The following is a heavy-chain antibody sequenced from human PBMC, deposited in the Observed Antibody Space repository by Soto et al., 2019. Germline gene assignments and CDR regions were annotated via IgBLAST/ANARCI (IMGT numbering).Heavy chain of an antibody. CDR1: GFTFSSYS. J-gene: IGHJ3*01. CDR3: TRSPVGDVFNV. V-gene: IGHV3-21*01. Sequence: EVQLVESGGGLVKPGGSLRLSCAASGFTFSSYSMNWVRQAPGKGLEWVSSISSGSDYIFYADSVKGRFTISRDNAKNCLFLQMNSLTAEDMAVGYCTRSPVGDVFNVWGQGTLVTVSS. CDR2: ISSGSDYI.